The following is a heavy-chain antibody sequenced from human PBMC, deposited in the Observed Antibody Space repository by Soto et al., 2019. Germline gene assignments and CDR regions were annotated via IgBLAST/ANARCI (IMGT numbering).Heavy chain of an antibody. J-gene: IGHJ4*02. CDR1: GGSFSGYY. D-gene: IGHD1-26*01. V-gene: IGHV4-34*01. CDR3: ARGLSIVGATRSSWVDY. CDR2: INHSGST. Sequence: ASETLSLTCAVYGGSFSGYYWSWIRQPPGKGLEWIGEINHSGSTNYNPSLKSRVTISVDTSKNQFSLKLSSVTAADTALFYCARGLSIVGATRSSWVDYWGQGTLVT.